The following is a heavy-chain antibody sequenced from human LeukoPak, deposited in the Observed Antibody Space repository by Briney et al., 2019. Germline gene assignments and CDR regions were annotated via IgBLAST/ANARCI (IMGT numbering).Heavy chain of an antibody. CDR2: ISGGVGNT. D-gene: IGHD3-10*01. CDR3: AKGSPFVFGIPYTFRYFDL. V-gene: IGHV3-23*01. CDR1: GFTFSSYA. Sequence: GGSLRLSCAASGFTFSSYAMSWVRQAPGKGLEWVSAISGGVGNTYYADSVKGRFTISRDNSKNTLYLQMNSLRAEDTAIYYCAKGSPFVFGIPYTFRYFDLWGQGTLVTVSS. J-gene: IGHJ4*02.